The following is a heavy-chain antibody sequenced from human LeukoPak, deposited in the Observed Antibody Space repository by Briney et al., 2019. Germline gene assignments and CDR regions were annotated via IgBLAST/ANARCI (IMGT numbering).Heavy chain of an antibody. CDR3: ASSSGSRSNWFTP. CDR1: GFTVSSNS. CDR2: IYSGGTT. D-gene: IGHD6-13*01. V-gene: IGHV3-66*02. J-gene: IGHJ5*02. Sequence: GGSLRLSCAASGFTVSSNSMTWVRQAPGKGLEWVSVIYSGGTTYYADSVKGRFTISRDNSKNTLYLQMNSLRVEDTAVYYCASSSGSRSNWFTPGGQEPLVPVSS.